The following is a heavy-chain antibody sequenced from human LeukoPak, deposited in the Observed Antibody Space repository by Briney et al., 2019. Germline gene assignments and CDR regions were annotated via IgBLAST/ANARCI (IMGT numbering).Heavy chain of an antibody. CDR3: ARGGWYSVVDITAAFDI. Sequence: PGGSLRLSCAASGFTFDDYAMHWVRQAPGKGLEWVSGISWNGGSIGYADSVKGRFTISRDNAKNSLYLQMNSLRAEDTALYYCARGGWYSVVDITAAFDIWGQGTMVTVSS. CDR1: GFTFDDYA. J-gene: IGHJ3*02. V-gene: IGHV3-9*01. CDR2: ISWNGGSI. D-gene: IGHD3-22*01.